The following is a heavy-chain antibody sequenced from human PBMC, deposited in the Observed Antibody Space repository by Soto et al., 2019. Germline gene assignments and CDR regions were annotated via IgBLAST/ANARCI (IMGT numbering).Heavy chain of an antibody. CDR1: GDSIRSYY. V-gene: IGHV4-59*06. D-gene: IGHD5-18*01. CDR2: IYYSGST. CDR3: ARDKQLWGTRLFDY. J-gene: IGHJ4*02. Sequence: SETLSLTCTVSGDSIRSYYLSWIRQPPGKGLEWIGYIYYSGSTYYNPSLKSRVTISVDTSKNQFSLKLSSVTAADTAVYYCARDKQLWGTRLFDYWGQGTLVTVSS.